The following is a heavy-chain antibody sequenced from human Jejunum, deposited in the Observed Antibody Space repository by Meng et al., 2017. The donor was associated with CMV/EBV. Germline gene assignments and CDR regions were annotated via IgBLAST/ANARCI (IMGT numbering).Heavy chain of an antibody. V-gene: IGHV4-30-4*06. CDR3: ARVGSRDGCNYFDC. CDR1: GGYISSGDYY. Sequence: SGGYISSGDYYWSWIRQHPGKGLEWIAYIYYGGSTYYNPSLKSRIDRSIDASKNQLSLNLSSVTAADTAVYYCARVGSRDGCNYFDCWGQGTLVTVSS. CDR2: IYYGGST. J-gene: IGHJ4*02. D-gene: IGHD5-24*01.